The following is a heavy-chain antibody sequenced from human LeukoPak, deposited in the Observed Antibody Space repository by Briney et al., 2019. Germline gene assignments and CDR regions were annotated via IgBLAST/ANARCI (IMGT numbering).Heavy chain of an antibody. V-gene: IGHV3-30*04. D-gene: IGHD1-26*01. CDR3: ARDPVGAIYFDY. Sequence: GGSLRLSCAASGFTFSSYAMHWVRQAPGKGLEWVAVISYDGSNKYYADSVKGRFTISRDSSKNTLYLQMNSLRAEDTAVYYCARDPVGAIYFDYWGQGTLVTVSS. J-gene: IGHJ4*02. CDR1: GFTFSSYA. CDR2: ISYDGSNK.